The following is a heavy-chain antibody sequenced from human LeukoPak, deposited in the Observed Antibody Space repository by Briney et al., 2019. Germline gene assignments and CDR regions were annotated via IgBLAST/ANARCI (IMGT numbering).Heavy chain of an antibody. Sequence: ASVKVSCKASGGIFSKYGISWVRQAPGQGLEWMGWISAYNGNTNYAQKLQGRVTMTTDTSTSTAYMELRSLRSDDTAVYYCARAIDFYYYDSSGLIDYWGQGTLVTVSS. V-gene: IGHV1-18*01. J-gene: IGHJ4*02. CDR2: ISAYNGNT. D-gene: IGHD3-22*01. CDR3: ARAIDFYYYDSSGLIDY. CDR1: GGIFSKYG.